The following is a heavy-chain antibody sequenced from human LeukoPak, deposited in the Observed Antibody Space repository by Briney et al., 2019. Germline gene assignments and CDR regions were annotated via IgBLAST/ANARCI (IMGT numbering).Heavy chain of an antibody. V-gene: IGHV1-3*03. D-gene: IGHD3-10*01. J-gene: IGHJ5*02. CDR2: INAGNGNT. CDR3: ARGHRYYSSSGSYLRRDSWFDP. CDR1: GYTFTTYV. Sequence: ASVKVSCKASGYTFTTYVMHWVRQAPGQRLEWMGWINAGNGNTKYSQEFQGRVTITRDTSASTAYMELSSLRSEGMAVCYCARGHRYYSSSGSYLRRDSWFDPWGQGTLVTVSS.